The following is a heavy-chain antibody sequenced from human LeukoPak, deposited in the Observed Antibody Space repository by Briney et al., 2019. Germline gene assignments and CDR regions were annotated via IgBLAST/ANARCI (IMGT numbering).Heavy chain of an antibody. V-gene: IGHV3-7*01. CDR3: ARGRECSGTGCYLPGIY. J-gene: IGHJ4*02. CDR2: IKQDGSEK. D-gene: IGHD2-2*01. Sequence: GGSLRLSCVGSGYIFSTYWMNWVRQAPGKGLEWVANIKQDGSEKYHVDSVKGRFTISRDNAKNSLYLQMDSLRVEDTAVYYCARGRECSGTGCYLPGIYWGQGTLVTVSS. CDR1: GYIFSTYW.